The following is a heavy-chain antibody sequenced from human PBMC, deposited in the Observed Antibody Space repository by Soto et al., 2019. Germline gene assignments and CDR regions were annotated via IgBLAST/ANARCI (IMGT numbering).Heavy chain of an antibody. CDR3: ARIPVPKSRDY. J-gene: IGHJ4*02. CDR1: GFTFSAYA. D-gene: IGHD2-2*01. Sequence: EVQLLESGGGLVQPGGSLRLSCAASGFTFSAYAMSWVRQAPGKGLEYVSSLIDNGGSTYYADSVRGRFTISRDNSKNTCYRQMNTKRGEDRAVYYWARIPVPKSRDYWGQGTLVTFSS. CDR2: LIDNGGST. V-gene: IGHV3-23*01.